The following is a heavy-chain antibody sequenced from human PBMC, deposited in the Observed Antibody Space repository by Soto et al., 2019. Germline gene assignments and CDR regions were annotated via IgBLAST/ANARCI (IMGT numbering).Heavy chain of an antibody. V-gene: IGHV1-69*13. CDR1: GGPFSGYA. CDR3: ARLGLTGTTHYYYGMDV. J-gene: IGHJ6*02. D-gene: IGHD1-7*01. Sequence: SVKVSCTASGGPFSGYAISWVRQAPGQGREWMGGIIPIFGTANYAQKFQGRVTITADESTSTAYMELSSLRSEDTAVYYCARLGLTGTTHYYYGMDVWGQGTTVTVSS. CDR2: IIPIFGTA.